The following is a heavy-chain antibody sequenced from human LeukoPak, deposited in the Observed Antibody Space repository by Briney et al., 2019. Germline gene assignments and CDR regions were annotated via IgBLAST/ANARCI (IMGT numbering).Heavy chain of an antibody. D-gene: IGHD5-12*01. Sequence: PGGSLRLSCAASGFTFSSYAMSWVRQAPGKGLEWVSVIGGSNGITFYVGSVKGRFTISRDNSKDTLYLQMNSLGAEDTAVYYCARNENSGWGYFDYWGQGTLVTVSS. V-gene: IGHV3-23*01. J-gene: IGHJ4*02. CDR1: GFTFSSYA. CDR3: ARNENSGWGYFDY. CDR2: IGGSNGIT.